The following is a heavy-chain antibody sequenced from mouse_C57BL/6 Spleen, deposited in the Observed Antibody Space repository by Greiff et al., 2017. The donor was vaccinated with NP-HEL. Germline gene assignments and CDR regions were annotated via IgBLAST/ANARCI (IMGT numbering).Heavy chain of an antibody. Sequence: VQLQQPGAELVKPGASVKMSCKASGYTFTSYWITWVKQRPGQGLEWIGDIYPGSGSTNYNEKFKSKATLTVDTSSSTAYMQLSSLTSEDSAVYYCARYDYDGGVFDYWGQGTTLTVSS. J-gene: IGHJ2*01. CDR3: ARYDYDGGVFDY. V-gene: IGHV1-55*01. D-gene: IGHD2-4*01. CDR2: IYPGSGST. CDR1: GYTFTSYW.